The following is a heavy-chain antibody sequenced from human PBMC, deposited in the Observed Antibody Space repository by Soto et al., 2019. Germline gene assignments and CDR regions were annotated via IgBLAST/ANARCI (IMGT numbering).Heavy chain of an antibody. D-gene: IGHD4-17*01. CDR1: GGSISSSSYY. V-gene: IGHV4-39*01. CDR2: IYYSGST. CDR3: ERTYGEGAFDI. J-gene: IGHJ3*02. Sequence: SETLSLTCTVSGGSISSSSYYWGWIRQPPGKGLEWIGSIYYSGSTYYNPSLKSRVTISVDTSKNQFSLKLSSVTAADTAVYYCERTYGEGAFDIWGQGKMVTVSS.